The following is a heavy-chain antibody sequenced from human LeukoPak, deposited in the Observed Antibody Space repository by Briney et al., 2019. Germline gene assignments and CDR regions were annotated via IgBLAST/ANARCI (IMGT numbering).Heavy chain of an antibody. CDR3: AGGPAGTAFDD. CDR2: IYTSGNT. J-gene: IGHJ4*03. V-gene: IGHV4-4*07. D-gene: IGHD1-1*01. CDR1: GGSINRNY. Sequence: SETLSLTCTVSGGSINRNYWNWIRQPAGKGLEWIGRIYTSGNTNYKPSLKSRLTISVDKSKNHLSLKLSSLTAADTAFYYCAGGPAGTAFDDWGHGTLVTVSS.